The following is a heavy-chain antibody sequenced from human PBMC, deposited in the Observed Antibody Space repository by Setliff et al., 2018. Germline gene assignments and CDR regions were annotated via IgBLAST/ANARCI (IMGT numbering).Heavy chain of an antibody. CDR2: ISSGSLII. D-gene: IGHD3-10*01. V-gene: IGHV3-48*01. CDR1: GITFSIYS. Sequence: AGGSLRLSCAASGITFSIYSMNWVRQAPGKGPEWVSYISSGSLIIYYADSVKGRFTISRDNAKNSLYLQMNSLRVEDTAVYYCARDPTRGAFDIWGHGTMVTVSS. J-gene: IGHJ3*02. CDR3: ARDPTRGAFDI.